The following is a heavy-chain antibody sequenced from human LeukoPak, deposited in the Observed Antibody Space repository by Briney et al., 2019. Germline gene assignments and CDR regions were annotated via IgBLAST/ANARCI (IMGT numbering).Heavy chain of an antibody. J-gene: IGHJ5*02. Sequence: GGSLTLSCAASGFTFSIYSMNWVRPAPGEGLEWVSSISSSSSYIYYADSVKGRFTISRDNAKNSLYLQMNSLRAEDTAVYYCARDADYGGTEGWFDPWGQGTLVTVSS. D-gene: IGHD4-23*01. CDR2: ISSSSSYI. CDR3: ARDADYGGTEGWFDP. CDR1: GFTFSIYS. V-gene: IGHV3-21*01.